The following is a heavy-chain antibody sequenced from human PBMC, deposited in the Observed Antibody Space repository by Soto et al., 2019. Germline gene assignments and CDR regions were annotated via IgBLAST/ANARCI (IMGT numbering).Heavy chain of an antibody. D-gene: IGHD2-2*01. CDR1: GYTFTSYD. V-gene: IGHV1-8*01. Sequence: QVQLVQSGAEVKKPGASVKVSCKASGYTFTSYDINWVRQATGQGLEWMGWMNPNSGNTGYAQKFQGRVTMTRNTSMGTAYMELSSLRSEDTAVYYCARSHGLRSTSCPHYWGQGTLVTVSS. CDR2: MNPNSGNT. J-gene: IGHJ4*02. CDR3: ARSHGLRSTSCPHY.